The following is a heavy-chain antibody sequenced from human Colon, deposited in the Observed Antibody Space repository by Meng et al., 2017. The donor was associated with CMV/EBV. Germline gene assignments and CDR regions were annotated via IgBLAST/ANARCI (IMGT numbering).Heavy chain of an antibody. CDR1: GFTFSNYA. V-gene: IGHV3-23*03. CDR3: AKLGSRQCFDY. J-gene: IGHJ4*02. CDR2: FYSGESTT. Sequence: GGSLRLSCVASGFTFSNYAMNWVRQVPGKGLEWVSVFYSGESTTSYADSVKGRFTISRDDSKNTVYLQMSDLRVEDTAVYYCAKLGSRQCFDYWGQGTLVTVS. D-gene: IGHD2-2*01.